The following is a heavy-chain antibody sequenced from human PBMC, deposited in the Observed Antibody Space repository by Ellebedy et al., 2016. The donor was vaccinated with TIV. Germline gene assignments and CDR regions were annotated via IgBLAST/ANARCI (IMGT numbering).Heavy chain of an antibody. V-gene: IGHV1-18*01. CDR3: ARGWYLDF. D-gene: IGHD6-13*01. CDR1: GYTFTTYG. Sequence: AASVKVSCKASGYTFTTYGITWVRQAPGQGLEWVGWISTYHGKTFYAQNLQGRVTMTTDTSPNTAYMELRSLKSDDTAVYYCARGWYLDFWGQGILVTVSS. J-gene: IGHJ4*02. CDR2: ISTYHGKT.